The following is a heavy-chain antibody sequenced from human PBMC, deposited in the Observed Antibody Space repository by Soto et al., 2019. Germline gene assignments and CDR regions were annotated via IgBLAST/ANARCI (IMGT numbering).Heavy chain of an antibody. CDR3: ARGGLYCSGGSCFSDRIDY. CDR2: IIATFGTA. J-gene: IGHJ4*02. Sequence: QVQLVQSGAEVKKPGSSVKVSCKASGGTFSSYAISWVRQAPGQGLEWMGGIIATFGTANYAQKLQGRVTITADESTSTAYMELSSLRSEDTAVYYCARGGLYCSGGSCFSDRIDYWGQGTLVTVSS. V-gene: IGHV1-69*12. D-gene: IGHD2-15*01. CDR1: GGTFSSYA.